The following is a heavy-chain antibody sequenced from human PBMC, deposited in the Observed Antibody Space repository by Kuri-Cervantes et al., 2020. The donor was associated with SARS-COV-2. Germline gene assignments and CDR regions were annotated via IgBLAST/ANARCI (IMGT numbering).Heavy chain of an antibody. V-gene: IGHV2-5*08. CDR3: AHRRDYYDSSGYYYFDY. D-gene: IGHD3-22*01. J-gene: IGHJ4*02. Sequence: SWIRQPPGKALEWLALIYWDDDKRYSPSLKSRLTITKDTSKNQVVLTMTNMEPVGTATYYCAHRRDYYDSSGYYYFDYWGQGTLVTVSS. CDR2: IYWDDDK.